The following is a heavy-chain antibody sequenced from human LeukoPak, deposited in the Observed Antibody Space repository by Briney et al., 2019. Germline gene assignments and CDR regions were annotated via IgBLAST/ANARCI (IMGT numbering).Heavy chain of an antibody. CDR2: IYYSGST. Sequence: PSETLSLTCTVSGGSISSYYWSWIRQPPGKGLEWIGYIYYSGSTNYNPSLKSRVTISVDTSKNQFSLKLSSVTAADTAVYYCARHGYCGGDCYTFDYWGQGTLVTVSS. CDR1: GGSISSYY. CDR3: ARHGYCGGDCYTFDY. V-gene: IGHV4-59*08. J-gene: IGHJ4*02. D-gene: IGHD2-21*02.